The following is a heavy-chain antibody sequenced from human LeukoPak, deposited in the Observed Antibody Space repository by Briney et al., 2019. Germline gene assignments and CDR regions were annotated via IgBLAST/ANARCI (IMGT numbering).Heavy chain of an antibody. CDR2: ISWNGDII. CDR3: ARADGGYDS. V-gene: IGHV3-9*01. CDR1: GFTFDDYA. Sequence: GGSLRLSCAASGFTFDDYAMHWVRQAPGKGLEWVSGISWNGDIIGYADSVKGRFTISRDNAKNSLYLQMNSLRAEDTAVYYCARADGGYDSWGQGTLVTVSS. D-gene: IGHD3-10*01. J-gene: IGHJ5*01.